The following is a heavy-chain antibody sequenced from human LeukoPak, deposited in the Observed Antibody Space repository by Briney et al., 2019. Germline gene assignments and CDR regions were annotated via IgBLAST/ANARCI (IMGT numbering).Heavy chain of an antibody. CDR3: ARLTSGGWFDP. V-gene: IGHV1-18*01. CDR1: GYTFTSYS. Sequence: AAVKVSCKASGYTFTSYSISWVRHAPGQGLEWMGLIRAYNGNTNYAKKLPGRVTMTTYISTSTAYMELRSLRSDDTAVYYCARLTSGGWFDPWGQGTLVTVSS. CDR2: IRAYNGNT. J-gene: IGHJ5*02. D-gene: IGHD3-10*01.